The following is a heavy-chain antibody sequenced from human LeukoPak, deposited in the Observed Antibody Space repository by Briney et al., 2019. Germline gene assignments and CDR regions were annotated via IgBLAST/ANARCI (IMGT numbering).Heavy chain of an antibody. Sequence: PGRSLRLSCAASGFNFRDSAMHWVRRPPGKGLEGVAVTSYDGTNKYYADSVKGRFTISRDNSKNTLYLQMNSLRLEDTGVYYCAADYGDYVSPSDWGQGTLVTVPS. CDR1: GFNFRDSA. D-gene: IGHD4-17*01. J-gene: IGHJ4*02. CDR3: AADYGDYVSPSD. CDR2: TSYDGTNK. V-gene: IGHV3-30*04.